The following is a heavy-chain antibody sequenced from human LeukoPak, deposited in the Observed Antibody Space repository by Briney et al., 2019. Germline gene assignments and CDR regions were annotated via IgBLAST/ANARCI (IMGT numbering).Heavy chain of an antibody. J-gene: IGHJ6*03. CDR2: IIPIFGTA. CDR1: GGTFSSYA. D-gene: IGHD3-10*01. V-gene: IGHV1-69*13. Sequence: SVKVSCKASGGTFSSYAISWVRQAPGQGLEWMGGIIPIFGTANYAQKFQGRVTITADESTSTAYMELSSLRSEDTAVYYCARDKNYYGSGSSLDYYYMDVWGKGTTVTVSS. CDR3: ARDKNYYGSGSSLDYYYMDV.